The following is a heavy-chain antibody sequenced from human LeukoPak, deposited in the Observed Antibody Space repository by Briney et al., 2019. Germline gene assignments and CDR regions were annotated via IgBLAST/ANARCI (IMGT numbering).Heavy chain of an antibody. CDR1: GFTFSSYW. J-gene: IGHJ4*02. CDR3: ARAVRGYCSGGSCYALDY. V-gene: IGHV3-74*01. Sequence: GGSLRLSCAASGFTFSSYWMHWVRQAPGKGLVWVSRINSDGSSTSYADSVKGRFTISRDNAKNTLYLQMNSLRAEDTAVYYCARAVRGYCSGGSCYALDYWGQGTLVTVSS. CDR2: INSDGSST. D-gene: IGHD2-15*01.